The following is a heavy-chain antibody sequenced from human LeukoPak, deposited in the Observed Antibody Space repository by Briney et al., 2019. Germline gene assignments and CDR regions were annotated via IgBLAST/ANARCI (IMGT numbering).Heavy chain of an antibody. D-gene: IGHD1-26*01. CDR1: GFTFSSYA. J-gene: IGHJ3*02. V-gene: IGHV3-23*01. CDR2: ISNSGGGT. CDR3: AKGAGAEAFHI. Sequence: GASLRLSCAASGFTFSSYAMRWVRQAPGKGLEWVSGISNSGGGTYYADSVKGRFTISRDNSESTLYLQMNSLRADDAAVYYCAKGAGAEAFHIWGQGTMVTVSS.